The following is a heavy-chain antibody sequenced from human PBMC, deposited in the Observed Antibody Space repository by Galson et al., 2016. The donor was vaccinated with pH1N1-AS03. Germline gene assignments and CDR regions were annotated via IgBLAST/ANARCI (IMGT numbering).Heavy chain of an antibody. J-gene: IGHJ5*01. CDR2: IVPTFTAP. CDR1: GGTFRNFA. Sequence: SVKVSCKASGGTFRNFAISWVRQAPGQGLEWMGRIVPTFTAPKYAQKFQGRLTITADDSATTTYMDLSGQKLEETAIYYCATIGAVPGLGGYWFDSWGQGTQVIVSS. D-gene: IGHD6-19*01. V-gene: IGHV1-69*13. CDR3: ATIGAVPGLGGYWFDS.